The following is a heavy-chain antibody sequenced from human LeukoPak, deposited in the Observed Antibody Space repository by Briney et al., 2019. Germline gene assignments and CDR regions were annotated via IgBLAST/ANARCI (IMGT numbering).Heavy chain of an antibody. Sequence: SVKISCKASGGTFSSYAISWVRQAPGQGLEWMGGIIPIFGTANYAQKFQGRVTITADESTSTAYMELSSLRSEDTAVYYCAKRYCSSTSCPFDYWGQGTLVTVSS. J-gene: IGHJ4*02. CDR2: IIPIFGTA. CDR3: AKRYCSSTSCPFDY. CDR1: GGTFSSYA. D-gene: IGHD2-2*01. V-gene: IGHV1-69*01.